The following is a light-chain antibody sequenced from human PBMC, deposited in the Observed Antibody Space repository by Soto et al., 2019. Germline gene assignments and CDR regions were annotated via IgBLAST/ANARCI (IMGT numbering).Light chain of an antibody. Sequence: QSVLTQPPAASGTPGQRVAISCSGSSSNIGSHYVHWYQQLPGTAPKLLIYMNDQRSSGVPDRISGSKSGTSASLAISGLRSEDEARYYCATWDDSLSGFVVFGEGTQLTVL. CDR2: MND. J-gene: IGLJ2*01. CDR1: SSNIGSHY. V-gene: IGLV1-47*01. CDR3: ATWDDSLSGFVV.